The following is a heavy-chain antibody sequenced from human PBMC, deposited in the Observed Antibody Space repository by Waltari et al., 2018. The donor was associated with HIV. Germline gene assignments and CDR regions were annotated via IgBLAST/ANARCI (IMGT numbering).Heavy chain of an antibody. J-gene: IGHJ4*02. V-gene: IGHV3-23*01. CDR3: AKRSHIDNGWGHCDS. D-gene: IGHD6-19*01. CDR1: GFSFSNHA. CDR2: ISGGGEST. Sequence: EVQLLESGGGLVQPGGCLRLSCAASGFSFSNHAMCWVRQARGKGRVWVSDISGGGESTLYAESVKGRFTISRDNSKNTLYLQMSSLRAEDTALYYCAKRSHIDNGWGHCDSWGQGTLVTVSS.